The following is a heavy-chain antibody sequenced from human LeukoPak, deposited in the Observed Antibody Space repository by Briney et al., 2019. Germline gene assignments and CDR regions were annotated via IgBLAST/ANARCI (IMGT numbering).Heavy chain of an antibody. CDR1: GFTFTDYY. V-gene: IGHV1-18*04. Sequence: GASVKVSCKTSGFTFTDYYIHWVRLAPGQGLEWMGWISPYNGNTNYAQNLQDRVTMTTDTSTTTAYMGLTSLRSDDTAVYYCARRDFYAGPYYMDVWGKGTTVAVSS. CDR3: ARRDFYAGPYYMDV. D-gene: IGHD2/OR15-2a*01. CDR2: ISPYNGNT. J-gene: IGHJ6*03.